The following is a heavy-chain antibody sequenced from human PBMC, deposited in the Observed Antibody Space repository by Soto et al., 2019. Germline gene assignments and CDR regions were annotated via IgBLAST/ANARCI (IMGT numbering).Heavy chain of an antibody. V-gene: IGHV3-23*01. Sequence: GGSLRLSCAASGFTFSSYAMSWVRQAPGKGLEWVSAISGSGGSTYYADSVKGRFTISRDNSKNTLYLQMNSLRAEDTAVYYCAKVRLPRGYSYGFYYFDYWGQGTLVTVSS. CDR3: AKVRLPRGYSYGFYYFDY. CDR2: ISGSGGST. CDR1: GFTFSSYA. J-gene: IGHJ4*02. D-gene: IGHD5-18*01.